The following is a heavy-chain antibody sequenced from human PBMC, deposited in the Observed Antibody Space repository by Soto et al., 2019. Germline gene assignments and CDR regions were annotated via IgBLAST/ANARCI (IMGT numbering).Heavy chain of an antibody. CDR1: GFAFNTYG. Sequence: QVQLGESGGGVVQPGRSLRLSCAASGFAFNTYGMHWVRQAPGRGLEWVAVISYDGSDQYYADSVKCRFTISRDNSQNMRYLQMFSLRVEDTAVYYCAKDRGPASRIARTKYFQHWGQGTLVTVSS. V-gene: IGHV3-30*18. CDR3: AKDRGPASRIARTKYFQH. J-gene: IGHJ1*01. CDR2: ISYDGSDQ. D-gene: IGHD6-6*01.